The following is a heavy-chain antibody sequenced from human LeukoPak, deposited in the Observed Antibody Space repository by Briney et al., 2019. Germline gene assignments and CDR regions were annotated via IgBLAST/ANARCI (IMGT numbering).Heavy chain of an antibody. J-gene: IGHJ4*02. V-gene: IGHV3-23*01. CDR2: ITGSGDST. CDR1: GFTFSSYA. D-gene: IGHD3-10*01. CDR3: AKSMSDSGSRTQPLDY. Sequence: GGSLRLSCAASGFTFSSYAMTWVRQAPGKGLEWVSSITGSGDSTYYADSVKGRFTISRDNSKNTVSLQMNSLRAEDTAIYYCAKSMSDSGSRTQPLDYWGQGTLVTVSS.